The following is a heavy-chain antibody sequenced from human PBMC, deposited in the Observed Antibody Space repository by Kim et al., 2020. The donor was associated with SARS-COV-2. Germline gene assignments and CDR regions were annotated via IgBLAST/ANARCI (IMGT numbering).Heavy chain of an antibody. V-gene: IGHV6-1*01. CDR2: TYYRSKWYN. CDR1: GDSVSSNSAA. D-gene: IGHD2-15*01. J-gene: IGHJ6*02. Sequence: SQTLSLTCAISGDSVSSNSAAWNWIRQSPSRGLEWLGRTYYRSKWYNDYAVSVKSRITINPDTSKNQFSLQLNSVTPGDTAVYYCARETYCSGGSCYSWDYYGMDVWGQGTTVTVSS. CDR3: ARETYCSGGSCYSWDYYGMDV.